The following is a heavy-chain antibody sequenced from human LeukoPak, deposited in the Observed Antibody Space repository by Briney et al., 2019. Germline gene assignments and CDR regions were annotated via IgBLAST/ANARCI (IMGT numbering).Heavy chain of an antibody. D-gene: IGHD2-15*01. J-gene: IGHJ6*02. CDR1: GFTVSSHY. Sequence: QSGGSLRLSCAASGFTVSSHYMSWVRQAPGEGLEWVSVIYSGGSTYYADSVKGRFTISRDNSKNTLYLQMNSLRAEDTAVYYCASRDIVVVVAEDYYGMDVWGQGTTVTVSS. V-gene: IGHV3-66*02. CDR3: ASRDIVVVVAEDYYGMDV. CDR2: IYSGGST.